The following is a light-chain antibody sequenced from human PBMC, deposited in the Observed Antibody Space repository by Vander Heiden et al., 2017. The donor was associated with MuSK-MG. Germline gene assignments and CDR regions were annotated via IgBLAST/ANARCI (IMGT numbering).Light chain of an antibody. CDR1: QSISSY. CDR2: TAS. V-gene: IGKV1-39*01. J-gene: IGKJ2*01. CDR3: QQSDSLPYT. Sequence: DIQMTQSPSSLSASVGDRVTITCRAGQSISSYLNWYQQKPGRAPKLLIYTASSLQSGVPSKFRGSGSGTDFTLTISRLQPEDFATYYCQQSDSLPYTFGQGTKLXIK.